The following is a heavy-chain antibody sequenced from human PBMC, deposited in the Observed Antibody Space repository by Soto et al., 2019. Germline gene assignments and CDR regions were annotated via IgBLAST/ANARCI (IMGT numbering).Heavy chain of an antibody. J-gene: IGHJ4*02. CDR2: ISGSGGST. Sequence: GGSLRLSCAASGFTFSSYAMSWVRQAPGKGLEWVSAISGSGGSTYYADSVKGRFTISRDNSKNTLYLQMNSLRAEDTAVYYCAKVLLAKVVVVAATPVDYWGQGTLVTVSS. CDR3: AKVLLAKVVVVAATPVDY. D-gene: IGHD2-15*01. CDR1: GFTFSSYA. V-gene: IGHV3-23*01.